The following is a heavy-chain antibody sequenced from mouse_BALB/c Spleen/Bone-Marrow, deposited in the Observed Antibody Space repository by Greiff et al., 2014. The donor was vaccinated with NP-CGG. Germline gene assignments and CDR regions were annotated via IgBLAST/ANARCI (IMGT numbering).Heavy chain of an antibody. J-gene: IGHJ1*01. Sequence: VQLKESGPELVKSGASVKMSCKASGYTFTSYVMHWVKQKPGQGLEWIGYINPYNDGTKYNEKFKGKATLTSDKSSSTAYMELSSLTSEDSAVYYCARSLYGYDWYFDVWDAGTTVTV. CDR2: INPYNDGT. V-gene: IGHV1-14*01. D-gene: IGHD2-2*01. CDR1: GYTFTSYV. CDR3: ARSLYGYDWYFDV.